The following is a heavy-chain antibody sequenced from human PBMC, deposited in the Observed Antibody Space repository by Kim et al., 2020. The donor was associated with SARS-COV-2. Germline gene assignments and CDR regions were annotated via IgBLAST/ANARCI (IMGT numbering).Heavy chain of an antibody. V-gene: IGHV4-34*01. J-gene: IGHJ5*02. CDR1: GGSFSGYY. Sequence: SETLSLTCAVYGGSFSGYYWSWIRQPPGKGLEWIGEINHSGSTNYNPSLKSRVTISVDTSKNQFSLKLSSVTAADTAVYYCARGFRAEDTAMVDSYNWFDPWGQGTLVTVSS. CDR3: ARGFRAEDTAMVDSYNWFDP. D-gene: IGHD5-18*01. CDR2: INHSGST.